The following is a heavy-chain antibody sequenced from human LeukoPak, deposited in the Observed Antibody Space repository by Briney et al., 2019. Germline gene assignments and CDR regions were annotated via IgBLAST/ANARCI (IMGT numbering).Heavy chain of an antibody. CDR1: GFTFSSYS. V-gene: IGHV3-21*01. CDR3: ARDHSSWSLPPWGAFDI. J-gene: IGHJ3*02. D-gene: IGHD6-13*01. CDR2: ISSSSSYI. Sequence: GGSLRLSCAASGFTFSSYSMNWVRQAPGRGLEWVSSISSSSSYIYYADSVKGRFTISRDNAKNSLYLQMNSLRAEDTAVYYCARDHSSWSLPPWGAFDIWGQGTMVTVSS.